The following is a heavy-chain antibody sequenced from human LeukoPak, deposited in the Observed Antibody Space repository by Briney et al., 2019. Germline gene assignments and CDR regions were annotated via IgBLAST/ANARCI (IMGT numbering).Heavy chain of an antibody. V-gene: IGHV3-64*01. CDR3: ARGAPDGIVGAQDYYYGMDV. CDR1: GFTFSSYA. J-gene: IGHJ6*02. Sequence: PGGSLRLSCAASGFTFSSYAMHWVRQAPGKGLEYVSAISSNGGSTYYANSVKGRFTISRDNSKNTLYLQMGSLRAEDMAVYYCARGAPDGIVGAQDYYYGMDVWGQGTTVTVSS. CDR2: ISSNGGST. D-gene: IGHD1-26*01.